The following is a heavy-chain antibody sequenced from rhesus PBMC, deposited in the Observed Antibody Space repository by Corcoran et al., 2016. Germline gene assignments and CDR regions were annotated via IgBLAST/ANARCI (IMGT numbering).Heavy chain of an antibody. V-gene: IGHV4S19*01. D-gene: IGHD2-21*01. CDR1: GGSISSSNW. CDR3: ARVAVVVAFDY. Sequence: QVQLQESGPGLVKPSATLSLTCAVSGGSISSSNWWSWIRQPPGKGLEGIGYFSGSSGSTHYNPSLKSRVTISKDTSKNQFSLKLSSVTAADTAVYYCARVAVVVAFDYWGQGVLVTGSS. CDR2: FSGSSGST. J-gene: IGHJ4*01.